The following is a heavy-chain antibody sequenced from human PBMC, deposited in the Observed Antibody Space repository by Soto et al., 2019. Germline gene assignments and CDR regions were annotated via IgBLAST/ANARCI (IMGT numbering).Heavy chain of an antibody. J-gene: IGHJ4*02. CDR2: ISAYSGST. CDR3: ARDFTKSSSWPYYFDY. D-gene: IGHD6-13*01. CDR1: GYPFTTYG. V-gene: IGHV1-18*01. Sequence: ASVKVSCKASGYPFTTYGISWPRQYPGKGLEWMGWISAYSGSTKFAQKLQGRVTMTTDTSTTTAYMELRSLTSDDTAVYYCARDFTKSSSWPYYFDYWGQGTLVTVSS.